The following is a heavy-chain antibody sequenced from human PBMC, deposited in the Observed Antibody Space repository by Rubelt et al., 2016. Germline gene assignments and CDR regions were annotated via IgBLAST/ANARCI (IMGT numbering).Heavy chain of an antibody. D-gene: IGHD3-10*02. CDR2: IKKDGSEK. V-gene: IGHV3-7*01. Sequence: EVQLLESGGGLVQPGGSLRLSCAASGLTFSQSWMNWVRQAPGKGLEWVANIKKDGSEKNYVDSVKGRVTSSRDNAKNSLYLQMNSLRIEDTAVYYCATDLGMLTDAFDIWGQGTMVTVSS. CDR1: GLTFSQSW. CDR3: ATDLGMLTDAFDI. J-gene: IGHJ3*02.